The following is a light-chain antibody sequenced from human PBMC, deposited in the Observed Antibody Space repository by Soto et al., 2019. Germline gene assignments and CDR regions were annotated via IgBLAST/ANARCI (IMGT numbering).Light chain of an antibody. CDR1: QSVSSNY. J-gene: IGKJ1*01. V-gene: IGKV3-20*01. Sequence: EIVLKQSPGTLSLSPGERATISCRASQSVSSNYLAWYQQKPGQAPRLFIYAASNRASGIPDRFGGSGSGTDFTLTVSRLEPEDFAVYYCQQYGSAPWTFGQGTKVEI. CDR2: AAS. CDR3: QQYGSAPWT.